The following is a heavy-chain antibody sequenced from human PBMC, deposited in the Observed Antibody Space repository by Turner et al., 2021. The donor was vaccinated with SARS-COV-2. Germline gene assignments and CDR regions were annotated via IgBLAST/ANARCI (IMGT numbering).Heavy chain of an antibody. V-gene: IGHV3-9*01. J-gene: IGHJ4*02. Sequence: EVQLVESGGGLVQPGRSLRLSCAASGFTFGDYAMNWVRQAPGKGLEWVSGISWNSGSIGYADSVKGRFTISRDNAKNSLYLQMNSLRAEDTALYYCAKGSGYSYELGFDYWGQGTLVTVSS. CDR3: AKGSGYSYELGFDY. CDR2: ISWNSGSI. D-gene: IGHD5-18*01. CDR1: GFTFGDYA.